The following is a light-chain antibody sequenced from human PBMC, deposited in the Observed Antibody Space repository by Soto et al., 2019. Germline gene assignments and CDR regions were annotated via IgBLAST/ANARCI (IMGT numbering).Light chain of an antibody. V-gene: IGKV2-28*01. J-gene: IGKJ1*01. CDR3: MQALQTPPT. CDR1: QSLRHTDGYNY. Sequence: DIVMTQSPDSLAVSLGERASISCRSSQSLRHTDGYNYLDWYLQKPGQSPQVLVYLGSHRASGVPDRFSGSGSGTDFTLKISRVEADDVGVYYCMQALQTPPTFGQGTKVDNK. CDR2: LGS.